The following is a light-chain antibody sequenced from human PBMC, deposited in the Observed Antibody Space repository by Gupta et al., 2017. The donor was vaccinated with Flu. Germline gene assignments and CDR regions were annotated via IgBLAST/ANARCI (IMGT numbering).Light chain of an antibody. V-gene: IGKV3-20*01. CDR2: GAS. CDR3: QQDCSSPRT. J-gene: IGKJ2*01. Sequence: EIVLTQSPGTLSLSPGERATLSCRASQSVRSSYLAWYQQKPGQAPRLLIYGASSRATGIPDRFSGSWSGTDFTLTISRLEPEDFAVYYCQQDCSSPRTFGQGTKLEIK. CDR1: QSVRSSY.